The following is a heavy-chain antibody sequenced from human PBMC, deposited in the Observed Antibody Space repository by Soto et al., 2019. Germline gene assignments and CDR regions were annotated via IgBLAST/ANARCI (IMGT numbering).Heavy chain of an antibody. V-gene: IGHV4-31*03. CDR2: IYYSGST. D-gene: IGHD2-21*02. Sequence: QVQLQESGPGLVKPSQTLSLTCTVSGGSISSGGYYWSWIRQHPGKGLEWIGYIYYSGSTYYNPSLKSRVTISVDTSKDQFSLKLSSVTAADTAVYYCARGRRFVVVTARRGHDAFDIWGQGTMVTVSS. J-gene: IGHJ3*02. CDR3: ARGRRFVVVTARRGHDAFDI. CDR1: GGSISSGGYY.